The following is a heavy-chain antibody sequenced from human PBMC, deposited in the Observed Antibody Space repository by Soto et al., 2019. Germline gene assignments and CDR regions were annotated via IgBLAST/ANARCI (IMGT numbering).Heavy chain of an antibody. CDR1: GFTFSSYV. J-gene: IGHJ4*02. V-gene: IGHV3-23*01. D-gene: IGHD3-22*01. CDR2: ISGSSVMT. Sequence: GGSLRLSCAASGFTFSSYVMTWVRQAPGKGLEWVSGISGSSVMTYYADSVKGRFTISRDNSKNTLYLQMNSLRAEDTAVYYCAKSLYDSSGYQPLGFWGQGTLVTVS. CDR3: AKSLYDSSGYQPLGF.